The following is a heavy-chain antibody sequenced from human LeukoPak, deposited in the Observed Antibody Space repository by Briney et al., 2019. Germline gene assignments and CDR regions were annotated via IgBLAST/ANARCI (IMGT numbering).Heavy chain of an antibody. J-gene: IGHJ4*02. V-gene: IGHV3-23*01. D-gene: IGHD3-10*01. CDR2: ISGSGGST. CDR3: AKEILWFGELFGYFDY. CDR1: GFTFSSYA. Sequence: GSLRLSCAASGFTFSSYAISLVRRAPGKGLEWVSAISGSGGSTYYTDSVKGRFTISRDNSKNTLYLQMNSLRAEDTAVYYCAKEILWFGELFGYFDYWGQGTLVTVSS.